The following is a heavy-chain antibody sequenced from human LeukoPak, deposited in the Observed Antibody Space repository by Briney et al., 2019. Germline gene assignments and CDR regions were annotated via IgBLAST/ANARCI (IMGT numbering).Heavy chain of an antibody. CDR1: GFNFDDYG. V-gene: IGHV3-20*04. CDR2: INWNGGST. J-gene: IGHJ4*02. Sequence: GGSLRLSCAASGFNFDDYGVSWVRQAPGKGLEWVSTINWNGGSTGYADSVKGRFTISRDNAKNSLYLQMNSLRAEDTALYYCAREGGGGWELRYWGQGTLVTVSS. CDR3: AREGGGGWELRY. D-gene: IGHD1-26*01.